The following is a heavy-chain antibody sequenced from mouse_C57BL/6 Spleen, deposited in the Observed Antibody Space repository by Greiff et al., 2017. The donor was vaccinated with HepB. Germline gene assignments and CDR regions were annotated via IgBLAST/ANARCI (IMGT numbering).Heavy chain of an antibody. CDR2: IYPGSGNT. J-gene: IGHJ1*03. V-gene: IGHV1-55*01. Sequence: QVQLQQPGAELVKPGASVKMSCKASGYTFTSYWLTWVQQRPGQGLEWIGDIYPGSGNTNYNEKFKSKATLTVDTSSSTHYMQLSSLKSEDSAVYYCARSDYYGWYIDVWGTGTTVTVSS. D-gene: IGHD1-1*01. CDR1: GYTFTSYW. CDR3: ARSDYYGWYIDV.